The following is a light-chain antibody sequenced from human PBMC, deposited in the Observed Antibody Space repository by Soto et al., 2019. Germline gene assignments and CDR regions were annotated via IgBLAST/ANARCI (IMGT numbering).Light chain of an antibody. CDR1: PGSVSTSYF. V-gene: IGLV8-61*01. J-gene: IGLJ3*02. Sequence: QTVVTQEPSISVSPGGTVTLTCGLSPGSVSTSYFPSWYQQTPGQSPRTLIYNTNTRSSGVPDRFSGSIRRGKAALTITGAQADDESHYSCLLFISRATWVFGGGTKLTVL. CDR2: NTN. CDR3: LLFISRATWV.